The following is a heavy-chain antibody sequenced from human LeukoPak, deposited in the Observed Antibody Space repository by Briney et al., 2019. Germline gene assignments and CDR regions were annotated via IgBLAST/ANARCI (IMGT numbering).Heavy chain of an antibody. J-gene: IGHJ4*02. CDR1: GGTFSSYA. Sequence: GASVKVSCKASGGTFSSYAISWVRQAPGQGLEWMGGIIPIFGTANYTQKFQGRVTITTDESTSTAYMELSSLRSEDTAVYYCARAFRGPYYYDSSGSFDYWGQGTLVTVSS. V-gene: IGHV1-69*05. CDR2: IIPIFGTA. CDR3: ARAFRGPYYYDSSGSFDY. D-gene: IGHD3-22*01.